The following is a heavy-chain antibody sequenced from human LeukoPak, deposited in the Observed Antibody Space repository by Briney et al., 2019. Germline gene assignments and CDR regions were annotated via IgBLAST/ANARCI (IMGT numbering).Heavy chain of an antibody. CDR3: ASGITMIVVVTPQDYFDY. Sequence: SETLSLTCTVSGGSISSYYWGWIRQPPGKGLEWIGSIYYSGSTYYNPSLKSRVTISVDTSKNQFSLKLSSVTAADTAVYYCASGITMIVVVTPQDYFDYWGQGTLVTVSS. J-gene: IGHJ4*02. CDR2: IYYSGST. D-gene: IGHD3-22*01. CDR1: GGSISSYY. V-gene: IGHV4-39*07.